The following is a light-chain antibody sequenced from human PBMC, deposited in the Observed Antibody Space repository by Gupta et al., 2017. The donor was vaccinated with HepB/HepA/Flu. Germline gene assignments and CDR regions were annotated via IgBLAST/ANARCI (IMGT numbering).Light chain of an antibody. CDR1: QSVYSRN. V-gene: IGKV3-20*01. Sequence: IVLTQSPGTLSLSPGERATLSCRASQSVYSRNLAWYQQKPGQAPRLLIYGASSRAGGIPDRFSGSGSGTDFTLTISRLEPEDFGVYYCQQYGNSPPCSFGQGTKLDIK. J-gene: IGKJ2*04. CDR2: GAS. CDR3: QQYGNSPPCS.